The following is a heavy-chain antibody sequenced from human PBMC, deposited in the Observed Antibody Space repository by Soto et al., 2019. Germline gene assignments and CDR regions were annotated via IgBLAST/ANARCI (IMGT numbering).Heavy chain of an antibody. CDR1: GYTFSTSG. CDR3: ARAGAAPYYYYGMDV. J-gene: IGHJ6*02. Sequence: QVQLVQSGAEVRKTGASVKVSCKASGYTFSTSGRSRLRQAPGQGLEWMGWISTYNGDTNDAPKFQDRVTMTSDTSTSTVYMELRSLRSDDTAVYYCARAGAAPYYYYGMDVWGQGTRVTVSS. V-gene: IGHV1-18*01. D-gene: IGHD2-15*01. CDR2: ISTYNGDT.